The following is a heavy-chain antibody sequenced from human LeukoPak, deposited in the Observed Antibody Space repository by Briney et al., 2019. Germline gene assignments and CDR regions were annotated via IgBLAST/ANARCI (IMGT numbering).Heavy chain of an antibody. CDR3: AREDFRDYYDSSGYYVWFDP. CDR2: TSAYNGNT. J-gene: IGHJ5*02. D-gene: IGHD3-22*01. Sequence: GASVKVSCKASGYTFTSYGISWVRHAPGQGREWMGWTSAYNGNTNYAQKLQGRVTMTTDTSTSTAYMELRSLRSDDTAVYYCAREDFRDYYDSSGYYVWFDPWGQGTLVTVSS. CDR1: GYTFTSYG. V-gene: IGHV1-18*01.